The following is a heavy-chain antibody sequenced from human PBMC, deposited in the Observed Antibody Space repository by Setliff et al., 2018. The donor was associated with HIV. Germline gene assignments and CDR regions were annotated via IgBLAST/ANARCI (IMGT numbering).Heavy chain of an antibody. CDR1: GYTFTTYY. J-gene: IGHJ5*02. D-gene: IGHD1-1*01. CDR3: VRGSRSAWNSWFDA. Sequence: GASVKVSCKASGYTFTTYYIHWVRQDPGQGLEWMGILNPSEGTTSFAQEFQGRVTMTRDTSTSTVYMDLSSLSADDTAVYYCVRGSRSAWNSWFDAWGQGTLVTVSS. V-gene: IGHV1-46*01. CDR2: LNPSEGTT.